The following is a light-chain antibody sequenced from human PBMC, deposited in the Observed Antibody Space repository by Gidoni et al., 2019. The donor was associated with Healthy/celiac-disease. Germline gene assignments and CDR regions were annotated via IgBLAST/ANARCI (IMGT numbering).Light chain of an antibody. CDR3: QQRSNWPSYT. CDR1: QSVSSS. J-gene: IGKJ2*01. CDR2: DAS. V-gene: IGKV3-11*01. Sequence: EIVLTQYTATLSLSPGESATLSCRASQSVSSSLAWSQQKPGQAPRLLIYDASNTATGIPARFSGSGSGTDFTLTIISREPEDFAVYYCQQRSNWPSYTFXXXTKLEIK.